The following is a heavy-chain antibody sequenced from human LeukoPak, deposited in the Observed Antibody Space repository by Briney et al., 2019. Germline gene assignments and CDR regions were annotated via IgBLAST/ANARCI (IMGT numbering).Heavy chain of an antibody. CDR1: GGSISSSSYY. D-gene: IGHD5-18*01. Sequence: SETLSLTCTVSGGSISSSSYYWGWIRQPPGKGLEWIGSVYYSGSTYYNPSLKSRVTISVDTSKNQFSLKLSSVTAADTAVYYCARVTQLWLLDYWGQGTLVTVSS. CDR3: ARVTQLWLLDY. J-gene: IGHJ4*02. V-gene: IGHV4-39*01. CDR2: VYYSGST.